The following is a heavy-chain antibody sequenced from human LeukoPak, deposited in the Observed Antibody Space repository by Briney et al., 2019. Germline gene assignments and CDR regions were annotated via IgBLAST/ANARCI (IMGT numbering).Heavy chain of an antibody. CDR3: ARETDYSDPNWFDP. Sequence: KSSETLSLTCAISGDSFSDSKWWSWVRQPPGKGLEWIGQIYHSGSTNYNPSLKSRVTISVDQSKNHFSLKLSSVTAADTAVYFCARETDYSDPNWFDPWGQGTLVTVSS. D-gene: IGHD4-11*01. J-gene: IGHJ5*02. CDR1: GDSFSDSKW. CDR2: IYHSGST. V-gene: IGHV4-4*02.